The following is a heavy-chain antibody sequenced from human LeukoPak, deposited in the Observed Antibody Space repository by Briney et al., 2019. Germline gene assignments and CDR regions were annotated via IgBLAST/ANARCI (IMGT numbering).Heavy chain of an antibody. CDR1: GFTFSSYA. Sequence: GRSLRLSCAASGFTFSSYAMHWLRQAPGKGLEWVAVISYDGSNKYYADSVKGRFTISRDNSKNTLYLQMNSLRAEDTAVYYCARSSETYCGGDCYSGFLDYWGQGTLVTVSS. J-gene: IGHJ4*02. CDR2: ISYDGSNK. V-gene: IGHV3-30*01. D-gene: IGHD2-21*02. CDR3: ARSSETYCGGDCYSGFLDY.